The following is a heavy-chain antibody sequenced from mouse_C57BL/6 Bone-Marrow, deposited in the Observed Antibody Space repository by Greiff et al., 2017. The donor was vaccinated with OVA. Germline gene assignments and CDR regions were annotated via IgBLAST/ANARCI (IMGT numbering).Heavy chain of an antibody. CDR3: ARELTGNNYFDY. CDR1: GFTIKNTY. D-gene: IGHD4-1*01. Sequence: EVQLQQSVAELVRPGASVKLSCTASGFTIKNTYMHWVKQRPEQGLEWIGRIDPANGNTKYAPKFQGKATITADTSSNTAYLQLSSLTSEDTAIYYCARELTGNNYFDYWGQGTTLTVSS. J-gene: IGHJ2*01. V-gene: IGHV14-3*01. CDR2: IDPANGNT.